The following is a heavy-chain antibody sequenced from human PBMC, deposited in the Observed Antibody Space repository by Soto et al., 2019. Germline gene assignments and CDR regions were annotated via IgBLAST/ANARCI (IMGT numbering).Heavy chain of an antibody. Sequence: GGSLRLSCAASGFTFSSYGMHWVRQAPGKGLEWVAVIWYDGSNKYYADSVKGRFTISRDNSKNTLYLQMNSLRAEDTAVYYCARECLIAAAGSLWGMDVWGQGTTVTVSS. D-gene: IGHD6-13*01. CDR1: GFTFSSYG. J-gene: IGHJ6*02. V-gene: IGHV3-33*01. CDR2: IWYDGSNK. CDR3: ARECLIAAAGSLWGMDV.